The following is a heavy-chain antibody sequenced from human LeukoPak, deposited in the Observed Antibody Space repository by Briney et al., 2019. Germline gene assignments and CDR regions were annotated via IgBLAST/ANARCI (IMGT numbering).Heavy chain of an antibody. D-gene: IGHD1-26*01. J-gene: IGHJ3*01. CDR1: GFTFSSYA. CDR3: AKSLLTTASGTGRAFDL. CDR2: ISYDGSNK. Sequence: GGSLRLSCAASGFTFSSYAMHWVRQAPGKGLEWVAVISYDGSNKYYADSVKGRFTISRDNSKNTLYLQMNSLRAEDTAVYYCAKSLLTTASGTGRAFDLWGQGTMVTVSS. V-gene: IGHV3-30-3*01.